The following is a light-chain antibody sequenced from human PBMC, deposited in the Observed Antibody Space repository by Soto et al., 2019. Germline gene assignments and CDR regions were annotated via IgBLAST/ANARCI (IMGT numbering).Light chain of an antibody. CDR1: QSVDSTF. Sequence: EIVLTQSPGSLSLSPGERATLSCRASQSVDSTFFAWYQKKPGQAPRLLMYGVSKRATGIPDRFSGSGSGTDFTLTISRIEPEDFAVYYWQQYMSSVTVGQGTRVEIK. CDR2: GVS. V-gene: IGKV3-20*01. J-gene: IGKJ1*01. CDR3: QQYMSSVT.